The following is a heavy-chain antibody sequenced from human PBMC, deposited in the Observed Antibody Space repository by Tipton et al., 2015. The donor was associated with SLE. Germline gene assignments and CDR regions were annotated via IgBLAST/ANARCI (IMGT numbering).Heavy chain of an antibody. D-gene: IGHD7-27*01. V-gene: IGHV4-59*01. J-gene: IGHJ4*02. CDR2: IYYSGST. CDR3: ARGANWGSFFDY. Sequence: TLSLTCTVSGGSINNYCWSWIRQPPGKGLEWIGYIYYSGSTNYNPSLKSRVTISVDTSKNQFSLKLSSVTAADTAVYYCARGANWGSFFDYWGQGTLVTVSS. CDR1: GGSINNYC.